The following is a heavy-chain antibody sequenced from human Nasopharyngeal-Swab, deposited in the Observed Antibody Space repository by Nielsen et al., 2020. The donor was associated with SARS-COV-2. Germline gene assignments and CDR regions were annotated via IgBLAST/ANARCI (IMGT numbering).Heavy chain of an antibody. CDR1: GLTVRSTY. CDR3: ARDLGGGYCTTTNCPGS. Sequence: GGSLRLSCAVSGLTVRSTYMSWVRQAPGKGLEWVSVTEIGGTTHYADSVKGRFSISRDSSTNTLYLQMNNVRAEDTAVYYCARDLGGGYCTTTNCPGSWGQGTLVTVSS. V-gene: IGHV3-53*01. J-gene: IGHJ1*01. D-gene: IGHD2-2*01. CDR2: TEIGGTT.